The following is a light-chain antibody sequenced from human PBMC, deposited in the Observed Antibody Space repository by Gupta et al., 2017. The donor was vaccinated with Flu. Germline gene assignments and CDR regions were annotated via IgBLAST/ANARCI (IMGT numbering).Light chain of an antibody. CDR2: GAS. CDR1: QSIRSNS. V-gene: IGKV3-20*01. J-gene: IGKJ5*01. CDR3: QQYGRSPIT. Sequence: VLRQSPGTLSLSPGESAALSCRASQSIRSNSLAWYQQKPGQAPRLLIYGASTRTTGIPDGFSGSGSGTDFTLTISRLEPEDCAVYYCQQYGRSPITFGQGTRLEIK.